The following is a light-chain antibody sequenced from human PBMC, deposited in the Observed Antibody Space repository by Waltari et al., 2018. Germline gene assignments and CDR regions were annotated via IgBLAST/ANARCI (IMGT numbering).Light chain of an antibody. Sequence: DIVMTQSPDSLAVSLGERATINCKSSQSVLYSSNNKNYLAWYQQKPGQPPKLLIYGASTRESGVPDRFSGSGSGTDFTLTISSLQAEDVAVYYCQQYYSTPGITFGGGTKVEIK. CDR3: QQYYSTPGIT. J-gene: IGKJ4*01. CDR1: QSVLYSSNNKNY. CDR2: GAS. V-gene: IGKV4-1*01.